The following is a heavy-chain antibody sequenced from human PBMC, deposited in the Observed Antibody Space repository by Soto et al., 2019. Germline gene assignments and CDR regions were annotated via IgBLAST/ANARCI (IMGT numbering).Heavy chain of an antibody. CDR1: GSTFSSYA. D-gene: IGHD2-2*01. CDR2: ISGSGGRT. Sequence: PGGSLRLSCAASGSTFSSYAMSWVRQAPGKGLEWVSAISGSGGRTYYADSVKGRFTISRDNSKNKLYLQMNSLRAEDTAVYYCAKDTKYQLLYFDYWGQGNLVTVSS. J-gene: IGHJ4*02. CDR3: AKDTKYQLLYFDY. V-gene: IGHV3-23*01.